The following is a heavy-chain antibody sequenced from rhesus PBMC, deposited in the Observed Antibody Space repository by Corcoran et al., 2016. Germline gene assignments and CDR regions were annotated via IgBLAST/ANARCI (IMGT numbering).Heavy chain of an antibody. CDR2: SYPADSDT. CDR1: GSSFTPGW. V-gene: IGHV5-43*02. D-gene: IGHD4-29*01. Sequence: DVHLVQSGAAVQRPGESRRISCKTYGSSFTPGWFIWWPPTPGEGVEGRGSSYPADSDTKYTPYFQGNVTISAEKSISTTYLQWSSLKASDTATYYCAKGYYGKKNRFDVWGPGVLVTVSS. CDR3: AKGYYGKKNRFDV. J-gene: IGHJ5-1*01.